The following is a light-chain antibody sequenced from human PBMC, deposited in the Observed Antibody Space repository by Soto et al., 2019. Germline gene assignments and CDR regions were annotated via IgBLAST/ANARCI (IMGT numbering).Light chain of an antibody. CDR3: QQYGRPWT. V-gene: IGKV3-20*01. Sequence: ESVLTQSPGTLSLSPGERATLSCRASQYINNKLAWYQHKPGQPPRLLIYDASTRATGIPERFSGSGSGLDFPLTISRLEPEDFAMYYCQQYGRPWTFGQGTKVEIK. J-gene: IGKJ1*01. CDR2: DAS. CDR1: QYINNK.